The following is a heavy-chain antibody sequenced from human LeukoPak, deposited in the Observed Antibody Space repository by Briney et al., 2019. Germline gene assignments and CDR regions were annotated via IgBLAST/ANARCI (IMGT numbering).Heavy chain of an antibody. Sequence: GGSLRLSCAASGVTFSSYAMHWVRQAPGKGLEWVAVISYDGSNKYYADSVKGRFTISRDNSKNTLYLQMNSLRAEDTAVYYCAREAILTGDFDYWGQGNLVTVSS. CDR3: AREAILTGDFDY. CDR2: ISYDGSNK. D-gene: IGHD7-27*01. V-gene: IGHV3-30-3*01. CDR1: GVTFSSYA. J-gene: IGHJ4*02.